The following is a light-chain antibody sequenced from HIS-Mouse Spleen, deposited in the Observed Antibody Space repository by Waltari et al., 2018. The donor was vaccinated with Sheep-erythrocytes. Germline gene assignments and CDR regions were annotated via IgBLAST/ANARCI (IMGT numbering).Light chain of an antibody. CDR1: SSDGGGYNY. CDR3: CSYAGSYTRVV. Sequence: QSPLTQPRSVSGSPGRSVTIPCTGTSSDGGGYNYLSWYQQHPGKAPNDINYGVSKRPSGVPDRFSVSKSCTTASPTISGLQAADEDDYYCCSYAGSYTRVVFGGGTKLTVL. J-gene: IGLJ2*01. CDR2: GVS. V-gene: IGLV2-11*01.